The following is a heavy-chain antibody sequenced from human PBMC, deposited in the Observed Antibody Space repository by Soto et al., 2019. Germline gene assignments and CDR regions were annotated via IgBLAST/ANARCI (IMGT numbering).Heavy chain of an antibody. CDR3: TRMPGGGWQRFFDY. J-gene: IGHJ4*02. CDR1: GCTLIDHD. V-gene: IGHV3-23*01. Sequence: EVKLLEAGGALVQPGGSLRLSCEASGCTLIDHDMSWVRQAPGKGLEWVSSITVGGAQKDYGQSVKGRFTISRDNSNDTLFLQMDSLQVEDTAIYFCTRMPGGGWQRFFDYWGQGTVVTVSS. CDR2: ITVGGAQK. D-gene: IGHD5-12*01.